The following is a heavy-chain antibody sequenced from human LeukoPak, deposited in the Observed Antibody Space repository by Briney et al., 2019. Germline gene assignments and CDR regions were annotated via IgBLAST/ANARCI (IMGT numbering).Heavy chain of an antibody. CDR1: RFTASSNY. J-gene: IGHJ3*02. Sequence: QPGGSLRLSCAASRFTASSNYMSWVRQAPGKGLEWVSVLYSGGSTYYTGSVKGRFTISRDYSKTTLYLQTSSRRTEDTAVYYCARDREWAFDIWGQGAMVTVSS. CDR2: LYSGGST. V-gene: IGHV3-53*01. D-gene: IGHD2-8*01. CDR3: ARDREWAFDI.